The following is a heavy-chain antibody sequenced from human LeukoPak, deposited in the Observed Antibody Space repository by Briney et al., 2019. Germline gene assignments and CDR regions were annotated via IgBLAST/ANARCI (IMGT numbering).Heavy chain of an antibody. V-gene: IGHV3-7*04. CDR1: GFTLSSDW. CDR2: IKHDGGEK. J-gene: IGHJ6*02. Sequence: GGALRVSCADPGFTLSSDWMSWVRQAPGKGLGYVANIKHDGGEKYYVDSVKGRVTISRDNAQNSRYLQMSSLRGEDTAVYYGVRTDTAIPHFGMDVWGQGTTVTVSS. CDR3: VRTDTAIPHFGMDV. D-gene: IGHD5-18*01.